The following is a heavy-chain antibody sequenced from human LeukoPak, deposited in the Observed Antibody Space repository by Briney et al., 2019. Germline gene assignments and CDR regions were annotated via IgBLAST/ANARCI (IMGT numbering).Heavy chain of an antibody. CDR1: GGSFSGYY. D-gene: IGHD5-18*01. CDR3: ARARSEVTLDY. J-gene: IGHJ4*02. V-gene: IGHV4-34*01. Sequence: PSETLSLTCAVYGGSFSGYYWSWIRQPPGKGLEWIGEINHSGSINYNPSLKSRVTISVDTSKNQFSLKLSSVTAADTAVYYCARARSEVTLDYWGQGTLVTVSS. CDR2: INHSGSI.